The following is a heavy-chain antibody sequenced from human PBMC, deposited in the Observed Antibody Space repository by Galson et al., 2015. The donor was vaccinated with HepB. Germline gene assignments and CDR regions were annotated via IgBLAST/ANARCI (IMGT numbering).Heavy chain of an antibody. V-gene: IGHV3-74*01. CDR3: AKLCGGDCYYSTDY. D-gene: IGHD2-21*02. CDR1: GFTFSSYA. Sequence: SLRLSCAASGFTFSSYAMIWARQAPGKGLVWVSRINTDGSIISYADSVKGRFTVSRDNAKNTLYLQINNLRAEDTAVYYCAKLCGGDCYYSTDYWGQGTLVTVSS. J-gene: IGHJ4*02. CDR2: INTDGSII.